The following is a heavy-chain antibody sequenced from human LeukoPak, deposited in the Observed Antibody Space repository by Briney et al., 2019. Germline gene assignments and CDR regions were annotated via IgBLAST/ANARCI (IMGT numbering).Heavy chain of an antibody. Sequence: SETLSLTCAVYGGSFSGYYWSWIRQPPGKGLEWIEEINHSGSTNYNPSLKSRVTISVDTSKNQFSLKLSSVTAADTAVYYCASGDDFLDYWGQGTLVTVSS. CDR2: INHSGST. V-gene: IGHV4-34*01. CDR3: ASGDDFLDY. J-gene: IGHJ4*02. D-gene: IGHD3-3*01. CDR1: GGSFSGYY.